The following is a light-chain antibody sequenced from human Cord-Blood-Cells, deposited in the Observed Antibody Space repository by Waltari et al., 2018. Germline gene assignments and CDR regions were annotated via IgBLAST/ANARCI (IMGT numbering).Light chain of an antibody. CDR3: QQYNSYSYT. V-gene: IGKV1-5*01. J-gene: IGKJ2*01. CDR1: QSISSW. Sequence: DIQMTQSPSTLSASVGDRVTITCRASQSISSWLAWYQQKTGKVPKLLIYDASSLESGVPSRFSGSGSGTEFTLTISSLQPDDFATYYCQQYNSYSYTFGQGTKLEIK. CDR2: DAS.